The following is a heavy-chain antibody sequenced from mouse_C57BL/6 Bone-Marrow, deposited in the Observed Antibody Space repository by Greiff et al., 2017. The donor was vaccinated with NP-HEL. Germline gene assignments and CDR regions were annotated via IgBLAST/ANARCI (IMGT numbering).Heavy chain of an antibody. J-gene: IGHJ2*01. CDR2: ISYDGSN. CDR3: ARTPNYYGSPYFDY. D-gene: IGHD1-1*01. CDR1: GYSITSGYY. Sequence: EVQLVESGPGLVKPSQSLSLTCSVTGYSITSGYYWNWIRQFPGNKLEWMGYISYDGSNNYNPSLKNRISITRDTSKNQFFLKLNSVTTEDTATYYCARTPNYYGSPYFDYWGQGTTLTVSS. V-gene: IGHV3-6*01.